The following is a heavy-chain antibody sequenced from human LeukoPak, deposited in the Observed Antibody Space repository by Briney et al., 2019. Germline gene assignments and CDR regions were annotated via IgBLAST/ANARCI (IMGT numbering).Heavy chain of an antibody. V-gene: IGHV3-66*01. CDR1: GFTLSNDD. J-gene: IGHJ4*02. CDR2: IYSGGNT. D-gene: IGHD2-2*01. Sequence: GGSLRLSCTVSGFTLSNDDMTWVRQAPGKGLEWVSMIYSGGNTFYADSVKGRFTISRDNSKNTLYLQMSSLRVEDTAVYYCARVLPISAHTSFDFWGQGTQVTVSS. CDR3: ARVLPISAHTSFDF.